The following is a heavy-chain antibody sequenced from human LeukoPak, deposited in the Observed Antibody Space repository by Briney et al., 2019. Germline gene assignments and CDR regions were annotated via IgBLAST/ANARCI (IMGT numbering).Heavy chain of an antibody. D-gene: IGHD4-17*01. CDR2: IRYDGSNE. CDR1: GFTFSSYG. J-gene: IGHJ6*03. CDR3: AKTTVTTGSKGEHYMDV. Sequence: GGSLRLSCAASGFTFSSYGMHWVRQAPGKGLEWVSFIRYDGSNEYYADSVRGRFTISRDNSKNTLYLQMNSLRAEDTAVYYCAKTTVTTGSKGEHYMDVWGKGTTVTISS. V-gene: IGHV3-30*02.